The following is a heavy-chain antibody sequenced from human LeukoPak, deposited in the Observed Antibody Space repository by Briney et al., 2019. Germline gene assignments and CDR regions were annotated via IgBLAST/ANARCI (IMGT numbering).Heavy chain of an antibody. Sequence: TGGSLRLSCAASGFIFSDYNMNWVRQAPGKGLVWVSRMNTDGSRTDYADSVKGRFTISRDNAKNILYLQMNSLGAEDTAVYSCASDFTGRDDYWGQGTLVTVSS. J-gene: IGHJ4*02. CDR1: GFIFSDYN. V-gene: IGHV3-74*01. CDR3: ASDFTGRDDY. CDR2: MNTDGSRT. D-gene: IGHD2-8*02.